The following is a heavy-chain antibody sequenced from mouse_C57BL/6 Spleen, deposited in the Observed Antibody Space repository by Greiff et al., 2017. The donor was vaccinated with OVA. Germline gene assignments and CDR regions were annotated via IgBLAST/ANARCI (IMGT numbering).Heavy chain of an antibody. D-gene: IGHD3-2*02. Sequence: QVQLQQPGPELVKPGASVKISCKASGYAFSSSWMNWVKQRPGKGLEWIRRIYPGDGDTNYNGKFKGKATLTADKSSSTAYMQLSSLTSEDSAVYFCARLNSSGVVEYYFDYWGQGTTLTVSS. J-gene: IGHJ2*01. CDR2: IYPGDGDT. CDR3: ARLNSSGVVEYYFDY. CDR1: GYAFSSSW. V-gene: IGHV1-82*01.